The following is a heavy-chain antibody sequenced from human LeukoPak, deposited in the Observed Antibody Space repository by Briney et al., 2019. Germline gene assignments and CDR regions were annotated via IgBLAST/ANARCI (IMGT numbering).Heavy chain of an antibody. J-gene: IGHJ4*02. CDR3: AKVYSSVWTHIGHFDY. D-gene: IGHD6-19*01. V-gene: IGHV3-30*18. CDR1: GFTFSSYD. CDR2: ISYDGSNK. Sequence: PGRSLRLSCAASGFTFSSYDMHWVRQAPGKGLEWVTVISYDGSNKYYGDSVKGRFTISRDNSKNTPYLKMNSLRAEDTAVYYCAKVYSSVWTHIGHFDYWGQGTLVTVSS.